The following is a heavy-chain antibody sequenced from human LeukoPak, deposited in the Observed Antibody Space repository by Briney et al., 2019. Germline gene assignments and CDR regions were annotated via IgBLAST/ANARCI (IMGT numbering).Heavy chain of an antibody. Sequence: GGSLRLSCAASGFTFSSYSMNWVRQAPGKGLEWVSSISSSSSYIYYADSVKGRFTISRDNAKNSLYPQMNSLRAEDTAVYYCAREIQYNWFDPWGQGTLVTVSS. CDR2: ISSSSSYI. V-gene: IGHV3-21*01. CDR1: GFTFSSYS. J-gene: IGHJ5*02. CDR3: AREIQYNWFDP.